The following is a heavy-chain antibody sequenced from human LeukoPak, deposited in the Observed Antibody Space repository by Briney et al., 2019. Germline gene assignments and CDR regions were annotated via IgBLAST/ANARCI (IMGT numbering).Heavy chain of an antibody. J-gene: IGHJ4*02. Sequence: PGGSLRLSRAASGFTFSSYWMTWVRRAPGKGPEWVAHIKEDESQKYYVDSVKGRFTISRDNAKNSLYLQMNSLRGDDTAVYYCARSKTRERPVDYWGQGTLVTVSS. CDR2: IKEDESQK. CDR3: ARSKTRERPVDY. D-gene: IGHD5-24*01. V-gene: IGHV3-7*01. CDR1: GFTFSSYW.